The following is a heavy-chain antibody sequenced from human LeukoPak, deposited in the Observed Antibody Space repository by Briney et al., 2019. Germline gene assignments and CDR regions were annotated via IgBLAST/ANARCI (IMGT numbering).Heavy chain of an antibody. CDR2: INWNGGST. J-gene: IGHJ4*02. D-gene: IGHD3-22*01. CDR1: GFTFDDYG. CDR3: AREIYDSSGSDY. Sequence: PGGSLRLSCAASGFTFDDYGMSWVRQAPGKGLEWVSYINWNGGSTDYADSVKGRFTVSRDDAKNSLYLQMNSLRAEDTALYYCAREIYDSSGSDYWGQGTLVTVSS. V-gene: IGHV3-20*04.